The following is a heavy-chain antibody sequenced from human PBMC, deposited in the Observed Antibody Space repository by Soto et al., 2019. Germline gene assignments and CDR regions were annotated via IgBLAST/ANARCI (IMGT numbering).Heavy chain of an antibody. D-gene: IGHD6-13*01. CDR2: ISAYNGNT. CDR1: GYTFTSYG. Sequence: GASVKVSCKASGYTFTSYGISWVRQAPGQGLEWMGWISAYNGNTNYAQKLQGRVTMTTDTSTSTAYMELRSLRSDDTAVYYCASRRLAAAIPSPFDYWGQGTLVTVSS. J-gene: IGHJ4*02. V-gene: IGHV1-18*04. CDR3: ASRRLAAAIPSPFDY.